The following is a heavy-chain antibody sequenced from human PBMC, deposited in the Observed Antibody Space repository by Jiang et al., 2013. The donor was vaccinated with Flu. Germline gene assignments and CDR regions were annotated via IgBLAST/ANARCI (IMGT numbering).Heavy chain of an antibody. CDR1: GGTFSSYT. V-gene: IGHV1-69*04. CDR2: IIPILGIA. D-gene: IGHD3-16*01. J-gene: IGHJ6*02. CDR3: ARDFKGEYYYYYYGMDV. Sequence: SGAEVKKPGSSVKVSCKASGGTFSSYTISWVRQAPGQGLEWMGRIIPILGIANYAQKFQGRVTITADKSTSTAYMELSSLRSEDTAVYYCARDFKGEYYYYYYGMDVWGQGTTVTVSS.